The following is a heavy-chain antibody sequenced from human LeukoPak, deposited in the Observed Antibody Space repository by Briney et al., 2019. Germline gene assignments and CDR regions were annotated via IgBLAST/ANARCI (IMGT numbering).Heavy chain of an antibody. J-gene: IGHJ6*03. CDR1: GGTFSSYA. V-gene: IGHV1-69*05. D-gene: IGHD2-2*01. CDR3: ARTHCSSTSCYADYYYYYMDV. Sequence: AASVKVSCKASGGTFSSYAISWVRQAPGQGLEWMGRIIPIFGTANYAQKFQGRVTITTDESTSTAYMELSSLRSEDTAVYYCARTHCSSTSCYADYYYYYMDVWGKGTTVTVSS. CDR2: IIPIFGTA.